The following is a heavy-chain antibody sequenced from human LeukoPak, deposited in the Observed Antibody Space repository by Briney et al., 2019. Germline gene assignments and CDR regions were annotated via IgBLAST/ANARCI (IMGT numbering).Heavy chain of an antibody. CDR3: ATLEFGAGRFDP. J-gene: IGHJ5*02. Sequence: SETLSLTCTVSGDSISSSSYYWGWVRQSPRKGLEWIGSVYFSGLTYYSPSFQNRVTISIDRSKNQFSLRLNSVTAADTAVYYCATLEFGAGRFDPWGQGTLVTVSS. CDR2: VYFSGLT. CDR1: GDSISSSSYY. D-gene: IGHD3-10*01. V-gene: IGHV4-39*01.